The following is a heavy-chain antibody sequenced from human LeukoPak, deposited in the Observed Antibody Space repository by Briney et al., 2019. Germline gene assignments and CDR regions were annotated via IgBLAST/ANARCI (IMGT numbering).Heavy chain of an antibody. Sequence: ASVKLSCNASGYTFTGYYVHWVRQAPGQGLEWMGWINPNSGGTDNAQKFQGRLTMTSDTSISTVYMELTRLRSDDTAVYYCARDMGRYSGYDYDYWGQGTLVTASS. J-gene: IGHJ4*02. CDR3: ARDMGRYSGYDYDY. V-gene: IGHV1-2*02. D-gene: IGHD5-12*01. CDR2: INPNSGGT. CDR1: GYTFTGYY.